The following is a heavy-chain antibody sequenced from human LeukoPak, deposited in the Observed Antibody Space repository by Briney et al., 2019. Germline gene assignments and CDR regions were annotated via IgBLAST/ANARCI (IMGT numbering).Heavy chain of an antibody. J-gene: IGHJ6*03. D-gene: IGHD3-10*01. CDR3: AGRDGSGRYHYYYMDV. CDR1: GGSISSSSYY. V-gene: IGHV4-39*01. Sequence: SETLSLTCTVSGGSISSSSYYWGWIRQPPGRGLEWIGSIYYSGSTYYNPSLKSRVTISVDTSKNQFSLKLSSVTAADTAVYYCAGRDGSGRYHYYYMDVWGKGTTVTVPS. CDR2: IYYSGST.